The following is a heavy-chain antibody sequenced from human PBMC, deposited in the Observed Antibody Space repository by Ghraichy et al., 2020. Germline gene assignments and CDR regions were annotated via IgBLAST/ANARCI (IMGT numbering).Heavy chain of an antibody. CDR2: INGSGDNT. J-gene: IGHJ4*02. CDR1: GFTFSGYA. D-gene: IGHD3-22*01. V-gene: IGHV3-23*01. Sequence: GGSLRLSCAASGFTFSGYAMTWVRQAPGRGVEWVSTINGSGDNTFYADSVKGRFTISRDNSKNTLYLQMNSLRAEDTAVYYCAKALFHYYDSSGYYYSGPLDYWGLGTLVTVSS. CDR3: AKALFHYYDSSGYYYSGPLDY.